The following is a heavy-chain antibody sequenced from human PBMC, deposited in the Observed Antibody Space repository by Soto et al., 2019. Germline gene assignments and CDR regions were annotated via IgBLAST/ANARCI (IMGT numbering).Heavy chain of an antibody. CDR3: ARDTYCSSTSCYSPYYYYGMHV. D-gene: IGHD2-2*02. Sequence: ASVKVSCKASGYTFTSYGISWVRQAPGQGLEWMGWISAYNGNTNYAQKLQGRVTMTTDTSTSTAYMELRSLRSDDTAAYYCARDTYCSSTSCYSPYYYYGMHVSGPGTTLTVYS. CDR2: ISAYNGNT. V-gene: IGHV1-18*01. CDR1: GYTFTSYG. J-gene: IGHJ6*02.